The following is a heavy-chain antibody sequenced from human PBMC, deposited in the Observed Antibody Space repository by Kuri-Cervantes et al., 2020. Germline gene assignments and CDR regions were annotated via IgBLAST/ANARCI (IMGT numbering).Heavy chain of an antibody. CDR3: IATAHYYDSGSLFMDV. Sequence: ETLSLTCAASGFIFSNAWMSWVRQAPGKGLEWVGHIKSKADGGTTNYAASVKGRFTISRDDSKNTLYLQMNSLRTEDTAIYYCIATAHYYDSGSLFMDVWGQGTTVTVSS. D-gene: IGHD3-10*01. V-gene: IGHV3-15*01. CDR1: GFIFSNAW. J-gene: IGHJ6*02. CDR2: IKSKADGGTT.